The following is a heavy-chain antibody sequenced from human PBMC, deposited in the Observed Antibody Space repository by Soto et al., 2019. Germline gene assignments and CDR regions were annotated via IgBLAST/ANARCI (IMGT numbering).Heavy chain of an antibody. CDR1: GGTFSSYA. V-gene: IGHV1-69*13. D-gene: IGHD1-20*01. CDR2: IIPIFGTA. Sequence: EASVKVSCKASGGTFSSYAISWVRQAPGQGLEWMGGIIPIFGTANYAQKFQGRVTITADESTSTAYMELSSLRSEDTAVYYCARTKWNDVLSGPWGQGTLVTVSS. CDR3: ARTKWNDVLSGP. J-gene: IGHJ5*02.